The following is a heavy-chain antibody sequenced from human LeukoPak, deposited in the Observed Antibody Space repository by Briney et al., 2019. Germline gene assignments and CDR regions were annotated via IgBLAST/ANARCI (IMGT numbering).Heavy chain of an antibody. CDR3: ARAGDYYMDV. CDR1: GGSISSSNW. CDR2: IYHSGST. Sequence: SETLSLTCAVSGGSISSSNWWSWVRQPPGKGLEWIGEIYHSGSTNYNPSLKSRVTISVDTSKKQFSLKLISVTAADTAVYYCARAGDYYMDVWGKGTTVTISS. V-gene: IGHV4-4*02. D-gene: IGHD3-10*01. J-gene: IGHJ6*03.